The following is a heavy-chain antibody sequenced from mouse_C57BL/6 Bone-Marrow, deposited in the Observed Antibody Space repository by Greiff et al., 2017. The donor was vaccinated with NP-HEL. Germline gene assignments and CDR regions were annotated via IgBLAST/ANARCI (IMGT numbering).Heavy chain of an antibody. CDR2: IRNKANGYTT. CDR1: GFTFTDYY. Sequence: EVKLMESGGGLVQPGGSLSLSCAASGFTFTDYYMSWVRQPPGKALEWLGFIRNKANGYTTEYSASVKGRFTISRDNSQSILYLQMNALRAEDSATCYCARGRGSSLYWYFDVWGTGTTVTVSS. V-gene: IGHV7-3*01. D-gene: IGHD1-1*01. J-gene: IGHJ1*03. CDR3: ARGRGSSLYWYFDV.